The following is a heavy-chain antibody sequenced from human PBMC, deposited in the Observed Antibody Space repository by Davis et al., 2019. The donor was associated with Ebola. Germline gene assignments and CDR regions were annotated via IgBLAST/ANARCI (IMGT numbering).Heavy chain of an antibody. V-gene: IGHV3-33*01. D-gene: IGHD5-12*01. CDR2: ITDDESVD. CDR1: GFTFSQYA. Sequence: PGGSLRLSCVGSGFTFSQYAMHWVRQAPGKGLEWVAIITDDESVDSYGDSVKGRFAISRDNSKNTLFLQMNSLRVEDTAVYYCARTRGCDFWWFDLWGQGTQVTVSS. CDR3: ARTRGCDFWWFDL. J-gene: IGHJ5*02.